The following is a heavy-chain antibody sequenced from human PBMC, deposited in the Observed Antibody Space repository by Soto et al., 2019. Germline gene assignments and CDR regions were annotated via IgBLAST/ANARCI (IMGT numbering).Heavy chain of an antibody. V-gene: IGHV1-2*02. Sequence: EASVKVSCKASGYTFTGYYLHWVRQAPGQGLEWMGWINPNSGGTNYAQKFQGRVTMTRDTSISTAYMELSRLRSDDTAVYYCASDNSSDWTFDYWGQGTLVTVSS. CDR3: ASDNSSDWTFDY. CDR2: INPNSGGT. J-gene: IGHJ4*02. CDR1: GYTFTGYY. D-gene: IGHD6-19*01.